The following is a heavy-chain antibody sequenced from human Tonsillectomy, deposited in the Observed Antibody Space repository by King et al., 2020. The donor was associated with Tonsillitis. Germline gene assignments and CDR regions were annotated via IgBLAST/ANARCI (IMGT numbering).Heavy chain of an antibody. Sequence: VQLVESGGGVVQPGRSLRLSCAASGFTFSSYGLHWVRPAPGKGLERVAVIWYDGSNKYYSDSVKGRLTISRENSKNTLCLQMNSLRAEDTAVYYCARDHGDSSSWQYYYYYYMDVWGKGTTVTVSS. CDR2: IWYDGSNK. V-gene: IGHV3-33*08. CDR1: GFTFSSYG. CDR3: ARDHGDSSSWQYYYYYYMDV. D-gene: IGHD6-13*01. J-gene: IGHJ6*03.